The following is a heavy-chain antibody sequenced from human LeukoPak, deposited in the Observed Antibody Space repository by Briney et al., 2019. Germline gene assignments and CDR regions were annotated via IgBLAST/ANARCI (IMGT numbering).Heavy chain of an antibody. V-gene: IGHV3-23*01. CDR3: AKDSPIFGVVIPPDY. Sequence: GGSLRLSCVASGFTFHIYAMNWVRQAPGKGLEWVSAISGSGSSTHYADSVKGRFTISRDNSKNTLYLQMNSLRAEDTAVYYCAKDSPIFGVVIPPDYWGQGTLVTVSS. D-gene: IGHD3-3*01. J-gene: IGHJ4*02. CDR1: GFTFHIYA. CDR2: ISGSGSST.